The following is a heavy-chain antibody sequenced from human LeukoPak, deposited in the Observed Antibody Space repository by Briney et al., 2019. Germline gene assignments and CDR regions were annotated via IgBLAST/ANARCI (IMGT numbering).Heavy chain of an antibody. CDR1: GGSISSGGYS. CDR3: ATRFPDFGDYVPYFDY. J-gene: IGHJ4*02. D-gene: IGHD4-17*01. CDR2: ISYRGST. Sequence: TSQTLSLTCAVSGGSISSGGYSWSWIRQHPGKGLEWIGYISYRGSTYYNPSLRSRVSISLDTSKNQLSLRLSSVTAADTAVYYCATRFPDFGDYVPYFDYWGQGTLVTVSS. V-gene: IGHV4-31*11.